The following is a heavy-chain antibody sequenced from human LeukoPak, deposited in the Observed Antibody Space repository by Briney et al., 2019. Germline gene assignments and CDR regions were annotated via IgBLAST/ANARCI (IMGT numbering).Heavy chain of an antibody. CDR2: IYYSGST. J-gene: IGHJ4*02. D-gene: IGHD3-22*01. CDR3: ARVVPDNSGYRPGFDY. V-gene: IGHV4-59*01. CDR1: GGSISSYY. Sequence: SETLSLTCTVSGGSISSYYWRWIRQPPGKGLEWIGYIYYSGSTNYNPSLKSRVTISVDTSKNQFSLQLSSVTAADTAVYYCARVVPDNSGYRPGFDYWGQGTLVTVSS.